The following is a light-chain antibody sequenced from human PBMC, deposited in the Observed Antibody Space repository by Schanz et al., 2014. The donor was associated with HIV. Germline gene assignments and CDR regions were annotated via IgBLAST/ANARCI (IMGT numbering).Light chain of an antibody. CDR1: SSDVGGYNY. CDR3: CSYAGSSTVRV. J-gene: IGLJ3*02. Sequence: QSALTQPPSASGSPGQSVTISCTGTSSDVGGYNYVSWYQQHPGKAPKLMIYEVNKRPSGVPDRFSGSKSGNTASLTISGLQAEDEADYYCCSYAGSSTVRVFGGGTKLTVL. CDR2: EVN. V-gene: IGLV2-8*01.